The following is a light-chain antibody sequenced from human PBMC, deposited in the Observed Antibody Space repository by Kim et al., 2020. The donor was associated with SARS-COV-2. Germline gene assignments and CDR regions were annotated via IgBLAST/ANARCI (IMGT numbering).Light chain of an antibody. CDR1: KLGDTY. J-gene: IGLJ2*01. Sequence: VSPGQTASITCSGDKLGDTYASWYQQKPGQSPVLVIYQDTKRPSGIPERFSGSNSGTTATLTISGTQAMDGADYYCQAWDSSTVVFGGGTQLTVL. CDR3: QAWDSSTVV. CDR2: QDT. V-gene: IGLV3-1*01.